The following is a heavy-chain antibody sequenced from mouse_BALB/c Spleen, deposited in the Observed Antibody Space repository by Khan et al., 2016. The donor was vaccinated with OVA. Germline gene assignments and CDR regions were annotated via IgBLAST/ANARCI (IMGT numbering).Heavy chain of an antibody. CDR1: GFTFSTYG. D-gene: IGHD1-1*01. J-gene: IGHJ3*01. V-gene: IGHV5-6*01. Sequence: EVELVESGGDLVKPGGSLKLSCAASGFTFSTYGMSWVRQTPDKRLDWVAAISSGGTYTYYPDSVKGRFTISRDNAKNTLSLQMSSLKSEDTAIYYCTRLAYYYNSEGFAYWGQGTLVTVSA. CDR2: ISSGGTYT. CDR3: TRLAYYYNSEGFAY.